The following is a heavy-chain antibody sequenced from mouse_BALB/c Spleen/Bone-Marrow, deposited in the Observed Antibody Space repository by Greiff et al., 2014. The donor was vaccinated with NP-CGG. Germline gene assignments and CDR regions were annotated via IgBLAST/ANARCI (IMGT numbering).Heavy chain of an antibody. D-gene: IGHD2-1*01. V-gene: IGHV1-54*03. CDR2: INPGGGGT. Sequence: VQLQQSGAELVRPGTSVKVSCKASGYAFTNYLIEWVKQRPGQGLEWIGVINPGGGGTNYNEKFKGKATLTADKSSSTAYMQLSSLTSDDSAVYFCARRDGNYAWFAYWGQGTLVTVSA. J-gene: IGHJ3*01. CDR3: ARRDGNYAWFAY. CDR1: GYAFTNYL.